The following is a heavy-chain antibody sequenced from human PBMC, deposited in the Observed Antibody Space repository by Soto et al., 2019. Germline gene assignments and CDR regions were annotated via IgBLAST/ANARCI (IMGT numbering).Heavy chain of an antibody. J-gene: IGHJ6*03. CDR1: GASISGYS. CDR2: LHHSGTT. Sequence: QVQLQESGPGLVKPSETLSLTCSVSGASISGYSWSWIRQSPGEGLEWIAYLHHSGTTNYNPSLKSRVTVSVDRSKSQFSLRLSSVTAADTAVYYCARVLGLDASESYWSRNYGHYYYYYMDVWGIGTTVTVSS. V-gene: IGHV4-59*01. D-gene: IGHD3-10*01. CDR3: ARVLGLDASESYWSRNYGHYYYYYMDV.